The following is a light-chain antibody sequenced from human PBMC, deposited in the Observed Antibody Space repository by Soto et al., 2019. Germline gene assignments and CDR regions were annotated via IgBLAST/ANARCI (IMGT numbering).Light chain of an antibody. CDR1: QSVSSY. CDR3: QQRSNWPLT. CDR2: DAS. Sequence: EIVLTQSPATLSLSPGERATLSCRASQSVSSYLAWYQQKPGQAPRLLIYDASNRATGIPARFSGSGSWTDFTLTISSLEPEDFAVYYFQQRSNWPLTFGGGTKVEIK. J-gene: IGKJ4*01. V-gene: IGKV3-11*01.